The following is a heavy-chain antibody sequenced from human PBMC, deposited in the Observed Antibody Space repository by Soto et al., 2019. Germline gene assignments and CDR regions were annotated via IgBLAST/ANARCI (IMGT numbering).Heavy chain of an antibody. D-gene: IGHD3-16*01. CDR3: ARGGMENPTQTTGINWLDL. Sequence: SETLCLTCTVSGGSISSYYWSWIRQPPGKGLEWIGYIYYSGSTNYNPSLKSRVTISVDTSKNQFSLKLSSVTAADTAVYYCARGGMENPTQTTGINWLDLWGQGTLVTVSS. CDR1: GGSISSYY. V-gene: IGHV4-59*01. J-gene: IGHJ5*02. CDR2: IYYSGST.